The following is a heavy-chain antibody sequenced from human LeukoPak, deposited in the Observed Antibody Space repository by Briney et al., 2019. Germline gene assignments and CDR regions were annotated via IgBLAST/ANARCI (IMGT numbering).Heavy chain of an antibody. Sequence: GGSLRLSCAASGFTFSSYATHWVRQAPGKGLEWVAVISYDGSNKYYADSVKGRFTISRDNSKNTLYLQMNSLRAEDTDVYYCAKERITMIVVVTPVDYWGEGTLVTVSS. CDR2: ISYDGSNK. CDR1: GFTFSSYA. J-gene: IGHJ4*02. V-gene: IGHV3-30-3*02. CDR3: AKERITMIVVVTPVDY. D-gene: IGHD3-22*01.